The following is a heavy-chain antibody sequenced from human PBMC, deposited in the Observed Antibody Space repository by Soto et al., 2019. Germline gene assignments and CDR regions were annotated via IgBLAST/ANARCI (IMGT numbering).Heavy chain of an antibody. CDR3: ARGRTVRNYADDSSDYFYFFDY. J-gene: IGHJ4*02. CDR1: GDSISTFY. CDR2: VYYTGST. V-gene: IGHV4-59*01. D-gene: IGHD3-22*01. Sequence: SETLSLTCTVSGDSISTFYWGWMRHSPGKELEWIGYVYYTGSTNYNPSLKSRVTISVDRSKNQFSLKLTSANAADTAVYYCARGRTVRNYADDSSDYFYFFDYWGQGTQVTVSS.